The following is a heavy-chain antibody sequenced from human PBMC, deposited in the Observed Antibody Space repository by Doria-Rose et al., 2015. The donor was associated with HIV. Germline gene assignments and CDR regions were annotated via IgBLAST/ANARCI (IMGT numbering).Heavy chain of an antibody. CDR1: GVSLSSPGMG. CDR2: IFSDDER. D-gene: IGHD6-13*01. CDR3: ARIKSSRWYHKYYLDF. Sequence: QVTLKESGPVLVKPTETLTLTCTVSGVSLSSPGMGVSWIRQPPGKALEWLANIFSDDERSYQTSLKSRPTISRGTSKSQVVLTMTDMDPVDTATYYCARIKSSRWYHKYYLDFWGQGTLVIVSA. V-gene: IGHV2-26*01. J-gene: IGHJ4*02.